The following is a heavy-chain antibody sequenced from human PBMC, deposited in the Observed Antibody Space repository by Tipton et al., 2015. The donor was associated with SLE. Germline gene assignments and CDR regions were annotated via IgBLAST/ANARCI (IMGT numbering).Heavy chain of an antibody. Sequence: VQLVQSGGEVKKPGESLKISCKGSGYSFTNYWIGWVRQMPGKGLECMGIIYASDSDTRYSPSFQGQVTISVDKSISTAYLQWSSLKASDTAMYYCASLIIAASANSGPDFDYWGQGTLVTVSS. CDR1: GYSFTNYW. D-gene: IGHD6-13*01. CDR3: ASLIIAASANSGPDFDY. CDR2: IYASDSDT. J-gene: IGHJ4*02. V-gene: IGHV5-51*03.